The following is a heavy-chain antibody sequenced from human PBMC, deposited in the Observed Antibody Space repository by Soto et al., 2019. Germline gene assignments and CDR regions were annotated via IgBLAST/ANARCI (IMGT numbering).Heavy chain of an antibody. J-gene: IGHJ6*02. CDR2: IIPIFGTA. D-gene: IGHD3-10*01. V-gene: IGHV1-69*01. CDR3: ARDRYYYGSGSYKGYYYYGMDV. Sequence: QVQLVQSGAEVKKPGSSVKVSCKASGGTFSSYAISWVRQAPGQGLEWMGGIIPIFGTANYAQKFQGIVTITADESTSTAYMELSSLRSEDTAVYYCARDRYYYGSGSYKGYYYYGMDVWGQGTTVTVSS. CDR1: GGTFSSYA.